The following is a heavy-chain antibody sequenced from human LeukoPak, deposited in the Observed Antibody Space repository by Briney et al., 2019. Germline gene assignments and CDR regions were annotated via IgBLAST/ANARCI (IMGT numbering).Heavy chain of an antibody. CDR1: GFTLSSYW. J-gene: IGHJ4*02. D-gene: IGHD6-6*01. CDR2: IKQDGSEK. V-gene: IGHV3-7*01. Sequence: GGSLRLSCAASGFTLSSYWMSWVRQAPGKGLEWVANIKQDGSEKYCVDSVKGRFTISRDNAKNSLYLQMNSLRAEDTAVYYCASPPGAARDYWGQGTLVTVSS. CDR3: ASPPGAARDY.